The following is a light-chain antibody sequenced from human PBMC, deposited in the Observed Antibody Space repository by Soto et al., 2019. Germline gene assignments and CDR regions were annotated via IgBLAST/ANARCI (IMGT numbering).Light chain of an antibody. Sequence: QSVLTQPPSASGTPGQRVTISCSGGSSNIGSNTVNWYQQLPGTAPKLLIYTNNQRPSGVPDRFSGSKSGTSASLDITGLHSEDEGDYYCASWDNSLKGLVFGGGTKLTV. V-gene: IGLV1-44*01. CDR1: SSNIGSNT. J-gene: IGLJ3*02. CDR3: ASWDNSLKGLV. CDR2: TNN.